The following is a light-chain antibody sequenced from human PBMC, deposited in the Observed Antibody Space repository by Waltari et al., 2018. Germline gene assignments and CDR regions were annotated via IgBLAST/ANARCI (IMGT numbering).Light chain of an antibody. J-gene: IGLJ3*02. CDR3: ATWDNSLNGWV. V-gene: IGLV1-44*01. CDR1: NSNSGRNS. CDR2: TDD. Sequence: QSVLSQPPSASGTPGQRVTISCSGSNSNSGRNSVNWYQQLPETAPKLLIYTDDQRPSGVPDRFSGSKSGTAASLAISGLQSEDEADYHCATWDNSLNGWVFGGGTKVTVL.